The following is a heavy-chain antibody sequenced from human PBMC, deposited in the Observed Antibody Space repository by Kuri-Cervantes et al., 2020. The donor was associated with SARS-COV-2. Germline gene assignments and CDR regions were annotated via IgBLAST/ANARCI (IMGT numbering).Heavy chain of an antibody. J-gene: IGHJ2*01. CDR1: GFTFSSYS. V-gene: IGHV3-21*01. Sequence: LSLTCAGSGFTFSSYSMNWVRQAPGKGLEWVSCIGSSSSYIYYADSVKGRFTISRDNAKNSLYLQMNSLRAEDTAVYYCARGVEGGDRYFDHWGRGTLVTVSS. CDR2: IGSSSSYI. D-gene: IGHD2-21*02. CDR3: ARGVEGGDRYFDH.